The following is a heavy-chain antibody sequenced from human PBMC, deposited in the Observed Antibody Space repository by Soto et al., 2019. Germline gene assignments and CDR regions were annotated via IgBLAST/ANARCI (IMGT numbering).Heavy chain of an antibody. CDR2: ISAYNGNT. V-gene: IGHV1-18*01. D-gene: IGHD2-15*01. J-gene: IGHJ4*02. CDR3: ARAWYCSGGTCYSDS. Sequence: ASVKVSCKASGYTFTSYGVSWVRQAPGQGLEWMGWISAYNGNTNYAQNLQGRVTLTTDTSTSTAYMELRSLRSDDAAVYYCARAWYCSGGTCYSDSWGQGTLVTV. CDR1: GYTFTSYG.